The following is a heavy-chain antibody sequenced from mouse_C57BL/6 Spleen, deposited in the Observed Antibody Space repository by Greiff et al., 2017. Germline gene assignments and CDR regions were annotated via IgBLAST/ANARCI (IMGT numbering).Heavy chain of an antibody. CDR2: INPSSGYT. J-gene: IGHJ2*01. CDR3: AKGGTTVVGGFDY. V-gene: IGHV1-4*01. D-gene: IGHD1-1*01. CDR1: GYTFTSYT. Sequence: VQLRQSGAELARPGASVKMSCKASGYTFTSYTMHWVKQRPGQGLEWIGYINPSSGYTKYNQKFKDKATLTADKSSSTAYMQLSSLTSEDSAVYYCAKGGTTVVGGFDYWGQGTTLTVSS.